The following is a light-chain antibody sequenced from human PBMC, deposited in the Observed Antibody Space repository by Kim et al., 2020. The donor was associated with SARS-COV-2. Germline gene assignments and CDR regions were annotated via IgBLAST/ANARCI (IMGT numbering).Light chain of an antibody. CDR1: RSNVGSNT. CDR2: SND. V-gene: IGLV1-44*01. CDR3: AAWDDSLNGVM. J-gene: IGLJ3*02. Sequence: QSVLTQPPSASGTPGQRVTISCSGSRSNVGSNTVTWYQQLPGTAPKLLMYSNDKRPSGVPDRFSGSKSGTSASLAISGLQSEDEGDYYCAAWDDSLNGVMFGGGTKVTVL.